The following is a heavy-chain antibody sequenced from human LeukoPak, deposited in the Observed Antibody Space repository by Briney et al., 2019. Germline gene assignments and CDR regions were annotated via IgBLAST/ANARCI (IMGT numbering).Heavy chain of an antibody. V-gene: IGHV3-21*04. CDR3: AKARGLIGGAFDI. CDR1: GFTFSSYS. Sequence: AGGSLRLSCAASGFTFSSYSMNWVRQAPGKGLEWVSSISSSSSYIYYADSVKGRFTISRDNSKNSLYPQMNSLRTEDTALYYCAKARGLIGGAFDIWGQGTMVTVSS. J-gene: IGHJ3*02. CDR2: ISSSSSYI. D-gene: IGHD3-22*01.